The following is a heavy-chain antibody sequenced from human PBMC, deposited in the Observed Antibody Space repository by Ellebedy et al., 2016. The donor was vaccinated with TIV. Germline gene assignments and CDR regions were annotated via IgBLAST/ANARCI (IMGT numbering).Heavy chain of an antibody. CDR2: IKQDGSEK. D-gene: IGHD4-17*01. CDR3: ARDGSYGDYLSPTHAFEI. J-gene: IGHJ3*02. V-gene: IGHV3-7*01. CDR1: RFTFSSYW. Sequence: GGSLRLSCAASRFTFSSYWMSWVRQAPGKGLEWVANIKQDGSEKYYVDSVKGRFTISRDNAKNSLYLQMNSLRAEDTAVYYCARDGSYGDYLSPTHAFEIWGQGTMAIVSS.